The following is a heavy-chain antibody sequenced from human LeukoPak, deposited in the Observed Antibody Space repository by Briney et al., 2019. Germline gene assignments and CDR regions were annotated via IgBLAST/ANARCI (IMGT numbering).Heavy chain of an antibody. V-gene: IGHV4-59*08. CDR3: ARGGTWFDP. CDR1: GGSISSYY. Sequence: SETLSLTCTVSGGSISSYYWSWIRQPPGKGLEWIGYIYYSGSTNYNPSLKSRVTISVDTSKNQFSLKLSSVTAADTAVYYCARGGTWFDPWDQGTLVTVSS. J-gene: IGHJ5*02. D-gene: IGHD1-26*01. CDR2: IYYSGST.